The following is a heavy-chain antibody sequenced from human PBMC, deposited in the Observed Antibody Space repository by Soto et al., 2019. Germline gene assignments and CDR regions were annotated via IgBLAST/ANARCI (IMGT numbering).Heavy chain of an antibody. CDR3: ARVLVSTVTTNYGMDV. CDR2: ISAYNGNT. D-gene: IGHD4-17*01. J-gene: IGHJ6*02. V-gene: IGHV1-18*01. Sequence: QVQLVQSGAEVKKPGASVKVSCKASGYTFTSYGISWVRQAPGQGLEWMGWISAYNGNTNYAQKLQGRVTMTTDTSTSTAYMELRSLRSDDTAVHYCARVLVSTVTTNYGMDVWGQGTTVTVSS. CDR1: GYTFTSYG.